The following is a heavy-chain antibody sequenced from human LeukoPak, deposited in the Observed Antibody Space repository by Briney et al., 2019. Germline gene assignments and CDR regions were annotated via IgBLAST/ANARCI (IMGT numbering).Heavy chain of an antibody. CDR3: AREGIAAAGTYADY. CDR2: ISSSSSYI. Sequence: PGGSLRLSCAASGFTFEHYAIHWVRQAPGKGLEWVSSISSSSSYIYYADSVKGRFTISRDNAKNSLYLQMNSLRAEDTAVYYCAREGIAAAGTYADYWGQGTLVTVSS. CDR1: GFTFEHYA. D-gene: IGHD6-13*01. J-gene: IGHJ4*02. V-gene: IGHV3-21*01.